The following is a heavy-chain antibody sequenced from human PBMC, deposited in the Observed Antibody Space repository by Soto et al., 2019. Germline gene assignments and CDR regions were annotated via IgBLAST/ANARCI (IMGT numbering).Heavy chain of an antibody. CDR1: GGTFSSYA. CDR2: IIPIFGTA. Sequence: QVQLVQSGAEVKKPRSSVKVSCKASGGTFSSYAISWVRQAPGQGLEWMGGIIPIFGTANYAQTFQGRVTITAVESPSTAYMERSSLRSEDTAGYYCGRRPYGLGSYDWFDRWGQGTLVTVAS. CDR3: GRRPYGLGSYDWFDR. D-gene: IGHD3-10*01. V-gene: IGHV1-69*01. J-gene: IGHJ5*01.